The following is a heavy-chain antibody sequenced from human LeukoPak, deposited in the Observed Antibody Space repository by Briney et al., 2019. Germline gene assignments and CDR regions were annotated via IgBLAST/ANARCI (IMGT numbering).Heavy chain of an antibody. Sequence: GGSLRLSCAASGFTFSSYEMNWVRQAPGKGLEWVSYISSSGSTIYYADSVKGRFTISRDNAKNSLYLQMNSLRAEDTAVYYCARSDSDSYGPGYFDYWGQGTLVTVSS. CDR1: GFTFSSYE. D-gene: IGHD5-18*01. J-gene: IGHJ4*02. CDR2: ISSSGSTI. V-gene: IGHV3-48*03. CDR3: ARSDSDSYGPGYFDY.